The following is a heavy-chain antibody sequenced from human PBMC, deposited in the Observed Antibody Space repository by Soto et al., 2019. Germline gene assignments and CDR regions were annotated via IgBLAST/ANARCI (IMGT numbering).Heavy chain of an antibody. Sequence: QVQLVQSGAEVKKPGSSVKVSCKASGGTFSSYAISWVRQAPGQGLEWMVGIIPIFGTANYAQKFQGRVTITADESTSTAYMELSSLRSEDTAVYYCARDRAIAAADAYYYYGMDVWGQGTTVTVSS. CDR3: ARDRAIAAADAYYYYGMDV. CDR1: GGTFSSYA. V-gene: IGHV1-69*01. CDR2: IIPIFGTA. D-gene: IGHD6-13*01. J-gene: IGHJ6*02.